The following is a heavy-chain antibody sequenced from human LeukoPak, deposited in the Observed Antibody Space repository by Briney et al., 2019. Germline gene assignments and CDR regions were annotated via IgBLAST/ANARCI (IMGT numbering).Heavy chain of an antibody. CDR2: ISSDGSNK. Sequence: PGGSLRLSCAASGFTFSSYGMHWDRQAPGKGLEWVAIISSDGSNKYFADSVKGRFTISRDNSKNTLYLQMNSLRAEDTAVYYCAKHSSGISVAGTVQYWGQGTLVTVSS. V-gene: IGHV3-30*18. D-gene: IGHD6-19*01. CDR3: AKHSSGISVAGTVQY. CDR1: GFTFSSYG. J-gene: IGHJ4*02.